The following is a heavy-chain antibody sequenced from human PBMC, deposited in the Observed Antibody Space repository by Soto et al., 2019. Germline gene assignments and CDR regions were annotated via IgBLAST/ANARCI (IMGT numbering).Heavy chain of an antibody. CDR1: GGTFSSYA. V-gene: IGHV1-69*01. CDR3: ARGPGWCSSTSCYCNHGMDV. Sequence: QVQLVQSGAEVKKPGSSVKVSCKASGGTFSSYAISWVRQAPGQGLEWMGGIIPIFGTANYAQKFQGRVKITADESTSTAYMELSSLRSEDTAVYYCARGPGWCSSTSCYCNHGMDVWGQGTTVTVSS. CDR2: IIPIFGTA. J-gene: IGHJ6*02. D-gene: IGHD2-2*01.